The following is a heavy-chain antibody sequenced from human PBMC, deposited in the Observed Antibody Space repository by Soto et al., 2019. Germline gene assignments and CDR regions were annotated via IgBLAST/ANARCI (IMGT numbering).Heavy chain of an antibody. CDR3: ARHKTTMLTVVSAFDP. CDR1: GYSLSSGSY. J-gene: IGHJ5*02. D-gene: IGHD3-22*01. V-gene: IGHV4-38-2*01. Sequence: SETLSLTCSVSGYSLSSGSYWGWIRQPPGRGLEWLGSIFYSGSTFYNPALKSRVTFSVDTSKNHFSLKLSSVTAADTAVYYCARHKTTMLTVVSAFDPWGQGTRVTVSS. CDR2: IFYSGST.